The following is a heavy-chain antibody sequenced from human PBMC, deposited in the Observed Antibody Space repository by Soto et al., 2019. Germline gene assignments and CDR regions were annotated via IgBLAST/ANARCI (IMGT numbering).Heavy chain of an antibody. CDR1: GGSVSSGSYY. CDR3: ARTGYYYDSSGYFDY. V-gene: IGHV4-61*01. J-gene: IGHJ4*02. D-gene: IGHD3-22*01. CDR2: IYYSGST. Sequence: SATLSLTCTVSGGSVSSGSYYWIWIRQPPGKGLEWIGYIYYSGSTNYNPSLKSRVTISVDTSKNQFSLKLSSVTAADTAVYYCARTGYYYDSSGYFDYWGQGTLVTVSS.